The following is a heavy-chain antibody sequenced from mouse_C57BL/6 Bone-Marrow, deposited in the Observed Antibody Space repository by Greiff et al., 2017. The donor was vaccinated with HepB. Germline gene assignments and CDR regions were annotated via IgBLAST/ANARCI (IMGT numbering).Heavy chain of an antibody. Sequence: QVQLQQSGAELARPGASVKLSCKASGYTFTSYGISWVKQRTGQGLEWIGEIYPRSGNTYYNEKFKGKATLTADKSSSNAYMALRRLTSEDSAVYFCARLGTTVVPYFDYWGQGTTLTVSS. D-gene: IGHD1-1*01. J-gene: IGHJ2*01. CDR1: GYTFTSYG. CDR2: IYPRSGNT. CDR3: ARLGTTVVPYFDY. V-gene: IGHV1-81*01.